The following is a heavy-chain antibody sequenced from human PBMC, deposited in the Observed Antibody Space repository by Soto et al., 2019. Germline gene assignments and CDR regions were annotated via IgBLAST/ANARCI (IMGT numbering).Heavy chain of an antibody. V-gene: IGHV1-18*01. CDR3: ARERQWEPLIY. CDR1: GYTFTNYG. D-gene: IGHD1-26*01. J-gene: IGHJ4*02. Sequence: QVQLVQSGVDVKMPGASVKLSCKTYGYTFTNYGVTWVRQVSGQGLEWIGWVSGYNRNTNSAQKFEDRVIMTTDTSTDTAHMELRRLRSGDTGIYCARERQWEPLIYWGRGTLLTVSP. CDR2: VSGYNRNT.